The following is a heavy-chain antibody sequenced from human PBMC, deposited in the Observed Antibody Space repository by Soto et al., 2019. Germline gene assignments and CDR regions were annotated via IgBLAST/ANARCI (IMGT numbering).Heavy chain of an antibody. J-gene: IGHJ6*02. Sequence: LSLTCTVSGGSISSGGYYWSWIRQHPGKGLEWIGYIYYSGSTYYNPSLKSRVTISVDTSKNQFSLKLSSVTAAGTAVYYCARDRGYSYGNPYYYYYGMDVWGQGTTVTVSS. D-gene: IGHD5-18*01. V-gene: IGHV4-31*03. CDR1: GGSISSGGYY. CDR3: ARDRGYSYGNPYYYYYGMDV. CDR2: IYYSGST.